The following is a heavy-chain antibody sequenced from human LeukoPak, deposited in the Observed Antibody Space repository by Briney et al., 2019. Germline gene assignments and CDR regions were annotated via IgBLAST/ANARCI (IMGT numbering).Heavy chain of an antibody. D-gene: IGHD6-19*01. CDR3: ARGGIQVSGIDEFDY. V-gene: IGHV3-13*01. J-gene: IGHJ4*02. Sequence: GGSLRLSCAASGFTFIDYDMHWVRQVIGKGLEWVSAIGIRGDTHYSGSVKGRFTISRENAESSLYLQMNSLKAEDTAVYYCARGGIQVSGIDEFDYWGQGTLVTVSS. CDR2: IGIRGDT. CDR1: GFTFIDYD.